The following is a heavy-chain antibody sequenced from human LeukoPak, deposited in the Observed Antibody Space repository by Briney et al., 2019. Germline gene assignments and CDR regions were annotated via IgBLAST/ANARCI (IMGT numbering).Heavy chain of an antibody. D-gene: IGHD3-22*01. J-gene: IGHJ4*02. Sequence: GGSLRLSCAASGFTFSSYWMSWVRQAPGKGLEWVANIKQDGSEKYYVDSVKGRFTISRDNAKNSLYLQMNSLRAEDTAVYYCARDQTHYYDRTYYFDYWGQGTLVTVSS. CDR3: ARDQTHYYDRTYYFDY. CDR2: IKQDGSEK. CDR1: GFTFSSYW. V-gene: IGHV3-7*01.